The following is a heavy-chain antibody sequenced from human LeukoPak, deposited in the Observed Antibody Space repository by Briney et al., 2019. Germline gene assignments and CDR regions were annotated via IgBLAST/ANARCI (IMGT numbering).Heavy chain of an antibody. J-gene: IGHJ3*01. CDR3: ARGWGSNVYASALDV. CDR1: GFMFSSNW. D-gene: IGHD3-16*01. Sequence: PGGSLRLSCAASGFMFSSNWMSWVRLAPGKGLEWVANIKEDGTETYYVDSVKGRFTISRDNAKNSLYLQMNSLRVEDTAVYYCARGWGSNVYASALDVWGRGTMVTISS. V-gene: IGHV3-7*03. CDR2: IKEDGTET.